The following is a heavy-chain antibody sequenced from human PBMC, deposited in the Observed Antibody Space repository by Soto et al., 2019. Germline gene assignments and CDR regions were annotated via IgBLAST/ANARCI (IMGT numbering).Heavy chain of an antibody. CDR3: ARVPGVVVSADDAFYL. D-gene: IGHD2-21*02. CDR2: IYHSGSA. V-gene: IGHV4-4*02. CDR1: GGSVSSSNW. J-gene: IGHJ3*01. Sequence: QVQLQESGPGLVKPSGTLSLTCAVSGGSVSSSNWWSWVRQSPGKGLEWMGEIYHSGSAHYNPSLKYRVTISLDKSKNQFALRLTSVPAVDTAVYYCARVPGVVVSADDAFYLWGPGTRVIFSS.